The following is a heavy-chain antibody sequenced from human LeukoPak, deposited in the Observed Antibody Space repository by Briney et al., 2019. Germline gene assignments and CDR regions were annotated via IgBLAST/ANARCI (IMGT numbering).Heavy chain of an antibody. Sequence: SVKVSCKASGGTFSSYAISWVRQAPGQGLEWMGRIIPILGIANYAQKFQGRVTITADKSTSTAYMELSSLRSEDTAVYYCARADNWNAHFDYWGQGTLVTVSS. CDR3: ARADNWNAHFDY. J-gene: IGHJ4*02. CDR2: IIPILGIA. D-gene: IGHD1-1*01. CDR1: GGTFSSYA. V-gene: IGHV1-69*04.